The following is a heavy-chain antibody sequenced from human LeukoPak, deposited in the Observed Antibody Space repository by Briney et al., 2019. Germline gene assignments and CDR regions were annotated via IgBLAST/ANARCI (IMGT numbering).Heavy chain of an antibody. Sequence: PSETLSLTCTVSGGSISSSSYYWGWIRQPPGKGLEWIGSIYYSGSTYYNPSLKSRVTISVDTSKNQFSLKLSSVTAADTAVYYCARGPPTIVVVWSTKYFDYWGQGTLVTVSS. D-gene: IGHD3-22*01. V-gene: IGHV4-39*01. CDR1: GGSISSSSYY. CDR3: ARGPPTIVVVWSTKYFDY. J-gene: IGHJ4*02. CDR2: IYYSGST.